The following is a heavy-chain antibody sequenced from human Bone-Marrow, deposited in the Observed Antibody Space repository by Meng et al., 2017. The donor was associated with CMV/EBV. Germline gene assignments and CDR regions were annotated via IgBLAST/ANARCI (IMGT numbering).Heavy chain of an antibody. J-gene: IGHJ4*02. V-gene: IGHV4-31*03. CDR1: GGSISGSGYY. CDR3: ARDLYFFDC. Sequence: SETLSLTCTVSGGSISGSGYYWSWIRQHPEKGLEWIGYIYHSGSTYYNPSLKSRVSISVDTSENQFSLKLSSVTAADTAIYYFARDLYFFDCWGQGTLVTVSS. CDR2: IYHSGST.